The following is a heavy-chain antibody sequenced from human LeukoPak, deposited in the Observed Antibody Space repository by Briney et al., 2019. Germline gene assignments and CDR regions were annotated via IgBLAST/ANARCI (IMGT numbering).Heavy chain of an antibody. J-gene: IGHJ5*02. V-gene: IGHV4-61*02. CDR3: ARGVASCSRATCPTIGFDP. CDR1: GGSVSSGVYY. CDR2: VYTSGST. Sequence: SETLSLTCTVSGGSVSSGVYYWSWIRQPAGKELEWIGRVYTSGSTTYNPSLKSRVTISLDTSRNQFSLKLSSVTAADTAVYYCARGVASCSRATCPTIGFDPWGQGTLVTVSS. D-gene: IGHD2-15*01.